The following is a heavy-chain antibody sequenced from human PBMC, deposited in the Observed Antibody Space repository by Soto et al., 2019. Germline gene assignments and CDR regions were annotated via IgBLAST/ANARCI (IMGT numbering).Heavy chain of an antibody. CDR3: ARTYDSSGYPGDYYYGMDV. V-gene: IGHV1-69*13. J-gene: IGHJ6*02. Sequence: VKVSCKASGGSFSSYAISWVRRAPGQGLEWMGGIIPIFGTANYAQKFQGRVTITADESTSTAYMELSSLRSEDTAVYYCARTYDSSGYPGDYYYGMDVWGQGTTVTVSS. CDR2: IIPIFGTA. CDR1: GGSFSSYA. D-gene: IGHD3-22*01.